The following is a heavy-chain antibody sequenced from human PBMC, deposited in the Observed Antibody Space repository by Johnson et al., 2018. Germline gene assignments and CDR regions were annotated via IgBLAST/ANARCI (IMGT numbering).Heavy chain of an antibody. CDR3: AKQRERGTSYMDV. V-gene: IGHV5-51*01. Sequence: VQLVQSGAEVRKXGESLKISCKASGYRFSDNWIGWVRQKLGEGLEWMGIIWPGDSDTTYSQSFPGHGPISADRSISTVYLQWSSLKASDSAMYYCAKQRERGTSYMDVWGRGTTVTVSS. D-gene: IGHD1-26*01. CDR1: GYRFSDNW. J-gene: IGHJ6*04. CDR2: IWPGDSDT.